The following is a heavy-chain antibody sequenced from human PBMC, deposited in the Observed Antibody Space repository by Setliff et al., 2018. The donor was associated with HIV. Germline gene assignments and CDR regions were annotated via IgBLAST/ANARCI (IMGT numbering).Heavy chain of an antibody. Sequence: ASVKVSCKASGYIFTNYGISWVRQAPGQGLEWMGWITGYNGNTNYAEKFQGRVTMTIDTSTSTAYLELRGLRSDDTAVYYCARVGPESLPYTWDDEADTFDIWGQGTMVTVSS. CDR2: ITGYNGNT. CDR1: GYIFTNYG. D-gene: IGHD1-1*01. V-gene: IGHV1-18*01. CDR3: ARVGPESLPYTWDDEADTFDI. J-gene: IGHJ3*02.